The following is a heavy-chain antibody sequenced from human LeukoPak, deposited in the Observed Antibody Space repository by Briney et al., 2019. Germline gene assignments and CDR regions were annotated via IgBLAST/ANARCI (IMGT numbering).Heavy chain of an antibody. Sequence: PGGSLRLSCAASGFSFSGYWMSWVRQTPGKGLEWVSAISGGGDITYYADSVTGRFTISRDNSKDTLFLQMHSLRPGDTAVYYCVREDTPATANYWGQGTLVTISS. CDR3: VREDTPATANY. V-gene: IGHV3-23*01. D-gene: IGHD2-21*02. CDR2: ISGGGDIT. J-gene: IGHJ4*02. CDR1: GFSFSGYW.